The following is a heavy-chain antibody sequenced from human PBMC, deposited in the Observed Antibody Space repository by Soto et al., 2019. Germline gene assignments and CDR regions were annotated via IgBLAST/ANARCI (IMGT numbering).Heavy chain of an antibody. J-gene: IGHJ4*02. V-gene: IGHV1-2*04. CDR3: ARTACSGGSCYPGTFDY. CDR1: GYTFTGYY. Sequence: QVQLVQSGAEVKKPGASVKVSCKASGYTFTGYYMHWVRQAPGQGLEWMGWINPNSGGTNYAQKFQGWVTMTRDTSISTAYMELSRLRSDDTDVYYCARTACSGGSCYPGTFDYWGQGTLVTVSS. D-gene: IGHD2-15*01. CDR2: INPNSGGT.